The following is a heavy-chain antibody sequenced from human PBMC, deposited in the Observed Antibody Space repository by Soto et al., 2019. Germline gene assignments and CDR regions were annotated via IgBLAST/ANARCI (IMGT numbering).Heavy chain of an antibody. CDR2: IYTSGST. CDR3: ASNFYDFWSGTYGMDV. D-gene: IGHD3-3*01. J-gene: IGHJ6*02. Sequence: SSETLSLTCTVSGGSISSYYWSWIRQPAGKGLEWIGRIYTSGSTNYNPSLKSRVTMSVDTSKNQFSLKLSSVTAADTAVYYCASNFYDFWSGTYGMDVWGQGTTVTV. CDR1: GGSISSYY. V-gene: IGHV4-4*07.